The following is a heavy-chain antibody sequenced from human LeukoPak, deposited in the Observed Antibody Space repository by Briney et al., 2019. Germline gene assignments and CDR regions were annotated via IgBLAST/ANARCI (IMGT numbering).Heavy chain of an antibody. V-gene: IGHV1-69*05. CDR2: IIPIFGTA. J-gene: IGHJ4*02. CDR1: GGTFSSYA. Sequence: SVKVSCKASGGTFSSYAISWVRQAPGQGFEWMGGIIPIFGTANYAQKFQGRVTITTDESTSTAYMELSSLRSEDTAVYYCARAPNWNYGFDYWGQGTLVTVSS. CDR3: ARAPNWNYGFDY. D-gene: IGHD1-7*01.